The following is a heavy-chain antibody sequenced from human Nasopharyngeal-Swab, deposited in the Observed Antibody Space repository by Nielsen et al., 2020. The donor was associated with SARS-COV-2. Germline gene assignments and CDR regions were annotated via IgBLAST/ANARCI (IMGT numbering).Heavy chain of an antibody. CDR1: GFTVSSNY. Sequence: GESLKISCAASGFTVSSNYMSWVRQAPGKGLEWVSVIYSGGSTYYADSVKGRFTISRDNSKNTLYLQMNSLRAEDTAVYYCAREGLYDSSGYFDYWGHGTLVTVSS. V-gene: IGHV3-53*01. CDR3: AREGLYDSSGYFDY. D-gene: IGHD3-22*01. CDR2: IYSGGST. J-gene: IGHJ4*01.